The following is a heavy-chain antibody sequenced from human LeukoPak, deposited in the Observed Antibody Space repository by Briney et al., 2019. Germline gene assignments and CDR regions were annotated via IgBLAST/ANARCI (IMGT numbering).Heavy chain of an antibody. V-gene: IGHV3-30*04. CDR3: ARVRRRYCSSTSCYNWFDP. CDR2: ISYDGSNK. D-gene: IGHD2-2*01. J-gene: IGHJ5*02. Sequence: GGSLRLSCAASGFTFSSYAMHWVRQAPGKGLEWVAVISYDGSNKYYADSVKGRFTISRDNSKNTLHLQMNSLRAEDTAVYYCARVRRRYCSSTSCYNWFDPWGQGTLVTVSS. CDR1: GFTFSSYA.